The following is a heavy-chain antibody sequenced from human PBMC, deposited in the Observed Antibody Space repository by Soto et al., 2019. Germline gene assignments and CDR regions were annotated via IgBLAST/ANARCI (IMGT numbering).Heavy chain of an antibody. D-gene: IGHD6-13*01. CDR1: GGSISSYF. V-gene: IGHV4-59*01. CDR2: VYYTGTT. J-gene: IGHJ4*02. CDR3: ARDLAAVPRAFDY. Sequence: SETLSLTCTVSGGSISSYFYIWVRQPPGKGLEWIGSVYYTGTTDYNPSLKSRVTISVDTSRTQFSLNLRSVTAADTAVYYCARDLAAVPRAFDYWGRGTLVTVSS.